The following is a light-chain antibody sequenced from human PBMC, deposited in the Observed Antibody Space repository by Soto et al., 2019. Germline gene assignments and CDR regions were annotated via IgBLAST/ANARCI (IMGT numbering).Light chain of an antibody. Sequence: QPALTQPASVSGSPGQSITISCTGTSSDVGAYNYVSWYQQHPGRAPKLMIYDVSNRPSGVSNRFSGSKSGNTASLTISGLRAEDEADYYCSSYTRSSTLYVFGTGTKLTVL. CDR2: DVS. V-gene: IGLV2-14*01. CDR3: SSYTRSSTLYV. CDR1: SSDVGAYNY. J-gene: IGLJ1*01.